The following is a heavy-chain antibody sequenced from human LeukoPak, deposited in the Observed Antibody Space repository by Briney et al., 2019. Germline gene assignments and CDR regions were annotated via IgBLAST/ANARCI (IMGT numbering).Heavy chain of an antibody. CDR1: GFTFSSYA. J-gene: IGHJ6*02. D-gene: IGHD2-2*01. V-gene: IGHV3-30-3*01. CDR3: ARDQSPPAATKYYYYGMDV. CDR2: ISYDGSNK. Sequence: GGSLRLSCAASGFTFSSYAMHWVRQAPGKGLEWVAVISYDGSNKYYADSVKGRFTISRDNSKNTLYLQMNSLRAEDTAVYYCARDQSPPAATKYYYYGMDVWGQGTTVTVSS.